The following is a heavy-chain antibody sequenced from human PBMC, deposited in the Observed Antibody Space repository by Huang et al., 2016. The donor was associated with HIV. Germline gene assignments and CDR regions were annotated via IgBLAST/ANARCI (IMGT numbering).Heavy chain of an antibody. CDR1: GFSFSSYA. J-gene: IGHJ4*02. CDR2: SSYDGINT. Sequence: QVQLVESGGGVVQPGRSLRLSCAASGFSFSSYAIHWVRQAPGKGLGWGAVSSYDGINTYYADAVRGRFTTSRDNSKNTLYLRMNSLRADDTAVYYCARSMTTVTTLDYWGQGTLVTVSS. D-gene: IGHD4-17*01. CDR3: ARSMTTVTTLDY. V-gene: IGHV3-30-3*01.